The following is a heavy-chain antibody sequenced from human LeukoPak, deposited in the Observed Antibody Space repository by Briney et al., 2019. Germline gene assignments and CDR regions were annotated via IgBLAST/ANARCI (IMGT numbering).Heavy chain of an antibody. J-gene: IGHJ5*02. CDR3: AILMVRGVP. CDR1: GYTFTSYD. Sequence: GASGKVSCKAAGYTFTSYDINWGGEAAGQGREGRGGMNPNSGNTGYAQKFQGRVTMTRNTSISTAYMELSSLRSEDTAVYYCAILMVRGVPWGQGTLVTVSS. D-gene: IGHD3-10*01. V-gene: IGHV1-8*01. CDR2: MNPNSGNT.